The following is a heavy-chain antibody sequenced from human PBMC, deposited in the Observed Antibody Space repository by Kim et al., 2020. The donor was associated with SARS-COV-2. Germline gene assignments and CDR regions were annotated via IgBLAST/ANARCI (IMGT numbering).Heavy chain of an antibody. CDR1: GLTFANYA. V-gene: IGHV3-23*01. CDR2: ISGSGGST. CDR3: AKVVRYASGWFFDS. J-gene: IGHJ4*02. Sequence: GGSLRLSCATSGLTFANYAMSWVRQAPGKGLEWVSTISGSGGSTYYADSVKGRFTISRDNSKNTLYLQMHSLRAEDTAVYYCAKVVRYASGWFFDSWGQGSLVTVSS. D-gene: IGHD6-19*01.